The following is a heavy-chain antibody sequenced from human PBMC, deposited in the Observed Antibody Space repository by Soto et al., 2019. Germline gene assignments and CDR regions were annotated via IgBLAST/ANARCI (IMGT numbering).Heavy chain of an antibody. CDR3: ARLKVGATANQPLNFDY. Sequence: QVQLVQSGAEVKKPGASVKVSCKASGYTFTSYGISWVRQAPGQGLEWMGWISAYNGNINYAQKLQGRVTMTTDTSTSTAYMELRSLRSDDTAVYYCARLKVGATANQPLNFDYWGQGTLVTVSS. J-gene: IGHJ4*02. V-gene: IGHV1-18*01. CDR2: ISAYNGNI. D-gene: IGHD1-26*01. CDR1: GYTFTSYG.